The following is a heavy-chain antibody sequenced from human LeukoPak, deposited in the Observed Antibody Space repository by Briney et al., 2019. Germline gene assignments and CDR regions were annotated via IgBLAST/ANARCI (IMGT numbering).Heavy chain of an antibody. J-gene: IGHJ4*02. CDR1: GGSISSSSYY. Sequence: PSETLSLTCTVSGGSISSSSYYWGWIRQPPGKGLEWIGSIYYSGSTYYNPSLKSRVTISVDTSKNQFSLKLSSVTAADTAVYYCARHLIGRLEVDYWGQGTLVTVSS. CDR3: ARHLIGRLEVDY. V-gene: IGHV4-39*01. D-gene: IGHD6-25*01. CDR2: IYYSGST.